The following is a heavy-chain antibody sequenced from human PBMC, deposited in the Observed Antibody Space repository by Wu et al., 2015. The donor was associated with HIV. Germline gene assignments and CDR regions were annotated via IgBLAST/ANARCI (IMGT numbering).Heavy chain of an antibody. CDR3: ARDWQFQVSFGDFYMDI. J-gene: IGHJ6*03. CDR2: VNPANGDT. D-gene: IGHD3-3*01. Sequence: QVQLVQFGADVEKPGASVRVSCKTSGYTFTAYYIHWVRQAPGRGLEWMGWVNPANGDTNFVQAFQTRATVTSDTSTNTVNLIMAGLQSNDTATYFCARDWQFQVSFGDFYMDIWGNGTTVIVS. CDR1: GYTFTAYY. V-gene: IGHV1-2*02.